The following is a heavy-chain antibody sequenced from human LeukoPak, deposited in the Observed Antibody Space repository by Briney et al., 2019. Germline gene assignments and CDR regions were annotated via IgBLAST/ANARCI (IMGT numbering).Heavy chain of an antibody. CDR3: AKAAVREYLDY. Sequence: GGSLRLSCAASGFTVSSNYMSWVRQAPGKGLEWVSVIYSGGSTYYADSVKGRLTISRDNSKNTLYLQMNSLRAEDTAVYYCAKAAVREYLDYWGQGTLVTVSS. CDR2: IYSGGST. V-gene: IGHV3-53*01. D-gene: IGHD3-10*01. J-gene: IGHJ4*02. CDR1: GFTVSSNY.